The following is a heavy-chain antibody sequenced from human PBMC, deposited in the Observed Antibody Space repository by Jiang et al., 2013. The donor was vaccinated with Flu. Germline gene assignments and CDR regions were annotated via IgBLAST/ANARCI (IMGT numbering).Heavy chain of an antibody. D-gene: IGHD6-25*01. CDR1: GGSMGTYY. CDR2: IYTTGST. J-gene: IGHJ2*01. V-gene: IGHV4-4*07. Sequence: GSGLVKPSETLSLICTVSGGSMGTYYWSWIRQPAGKGLEWIGLIYTTGSTNYNPSLKSRVTMSVDTSKNQFSLNLRYVTAADTAVYYCTRVGKTADWYFDLWGRGTLVTVSS. CDR3: TRVGKTADWYFDL.